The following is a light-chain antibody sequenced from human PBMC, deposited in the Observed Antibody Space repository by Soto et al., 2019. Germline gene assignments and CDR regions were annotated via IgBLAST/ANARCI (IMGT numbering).Light chain of an antibody. CDR3: TSYTSSSTYV. CDR2: NVS. CDR1: SSDFNYYNS. Sequence: QSVLTQPASVSGSPGQSITISCSGTSSDFNYYNSVSWYQHHPGKAPKLMIYNVSNRPSGVSSRFSGSKSGNTASLTISGLQAEDEVDYYCTSYTSSSTYVFGTGTKVTVL. V-gene: IGLV2-14*03. J-gene: IGLJ1*01.